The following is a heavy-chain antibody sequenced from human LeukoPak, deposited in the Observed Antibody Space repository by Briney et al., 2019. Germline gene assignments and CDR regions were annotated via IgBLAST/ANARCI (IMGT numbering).Heavy chain of an antibody. CDR3: ARDTDGSGSYYGYYYGMDV. Sequence: PGRSLRLSCAASGYTFTSYAMHWVRQAPGQRLEWMGWINAGNGNTKYSQKFQGRVTITRDTSASTAYMELSSLRSEDTAVYYCARDTDGSGSYYGYYYGMDVWGQGTTVTVSS. J-gene: IGHJ6*02. D-gene: IGHD3-10*01. CDR1: GYTFTSYA. CDR2: INAGNGNT. V-gene: IGHV1-3*01.